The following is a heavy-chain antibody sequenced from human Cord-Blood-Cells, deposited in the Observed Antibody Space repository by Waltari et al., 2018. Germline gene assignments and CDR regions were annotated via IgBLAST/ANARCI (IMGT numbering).Heavy chain of an antibody. J-gene: IGHJ3*02. D-gene: IGHD6-13*01. CDR3: AAAAPVGALDI. CDR2: IYHRGSP. CDR1: GGSISSGGYS. V-gene: IGHV4-30-2*01. Sequence: QLQLQESGSGLVKPSQTLSLTCAVSGGSISSGGYSWSLIRQPPGKGRDWSGYIYHRGSPYHNTAHKSRVTVSVDRSKNQFSLKLSSVTAADTAVYYCAAAAPVGALDIWGQGTMVTVSS.